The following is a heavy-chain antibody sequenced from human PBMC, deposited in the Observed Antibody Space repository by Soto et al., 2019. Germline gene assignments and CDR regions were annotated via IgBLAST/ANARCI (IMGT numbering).Heavy chain of an antibody. Sequence: ASVKVSCKASGGTFSSYAMHWVRQAPGQRLEWMGWINAGNGNTKYSQKFQGRVTITRDTSASTAYMELSSLRSEDTAVYYCARSSATTVYFDLWGRGTLVTVSS. J-gene: IGHJ2*01. CDR2: INAGNGNT. D-gene: IGHD4-17*01. CDR1: GGTFSSYA. V-gene: IGHV1-3*01. CDR3: ARSSATTVYFDL.